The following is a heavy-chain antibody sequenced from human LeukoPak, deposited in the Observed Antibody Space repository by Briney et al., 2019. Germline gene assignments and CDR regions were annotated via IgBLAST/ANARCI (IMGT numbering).Heavy chain of an antibody. J-gene: IGHJ6*02. CDR3: ARQKWEQQGRDYYFNGLDV. V-gene: IGHV4-4*02. Sequence: SETLSLTCSVSSGSISSSKWWSWVGQSPVKGLEWIGEIYLYGTTNYNPSFTSRVTMSVDRSRNQFSLKLTSVTAADTAVYYCARQKWEQQGRDYYFNGLDVWGPGTTVIVSS. D-gene: IGHD1/OR15-1a*01. CDR1: SGSISSSKW. CDR2: IYLYGTT.